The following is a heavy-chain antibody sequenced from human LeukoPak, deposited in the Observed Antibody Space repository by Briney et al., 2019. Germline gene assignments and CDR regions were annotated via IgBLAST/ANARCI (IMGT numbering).Heavy chain of an antibody. Sequence: PSETLSLTCTVSGGSISSYYWSWIRQPPGKGLEWIGYIYYSGSTNYNPSLKSRVTISVDTSKNQFSLKLSSVTAADTAVYFCARDVGYCSTTSCYVRFDPWGQGTLVTVSS. V-gene: IGHV4-59*01. CDR1: GGSISSYY. D-gene: IGHD2-2*01. CDR3: ARDVGYCSTTSCYVRFDP. CDR2: IYYSGST. J-gene: IGHJ5*02.